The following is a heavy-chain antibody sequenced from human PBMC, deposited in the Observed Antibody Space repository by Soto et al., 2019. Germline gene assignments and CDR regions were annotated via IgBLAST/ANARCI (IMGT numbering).Heavy chain of an antibody. D-gene: IGHD2-2*01. CDR1: GYTFSDYY. J-gene: IGHJ3*02. V-gene: IGHV1-2*04. CDR3: VREGGLCFNRGAFDI. Sequence: ASVKVSCKASGYTFSDYYMHWVRQAPGQGLEWMGWINPNSGGTKYVQKFQGWVTMTRDTSISTAYMELSRLTSDDTAVYYCVREGGLCFNRGAFDIWGQGTMVTVSS. CDR2: INPNSGGT.